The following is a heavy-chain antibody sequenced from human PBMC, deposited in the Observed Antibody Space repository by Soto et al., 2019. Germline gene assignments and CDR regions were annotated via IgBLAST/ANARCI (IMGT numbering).Heavy chain of an antibody. D-gene: IGHD3-22*01. V-gene: IGHV3-64D*06. J-gene: IGHJ4*02. CDR1: GFTFSSYA. CDR3: VKDFHYDSSGSYYDY. CDR2: ISSDGGST. Sequence: GGSLRLSCSASGFTFSSYAMHWVRQAPGKGLEYVSAISSDGGSTYYPDSVKGRFTISRDNSKNTLYLQMSSLRAEDSAVYYCVKDFHYDSSGSYYDYWRQGTLVTVPS.